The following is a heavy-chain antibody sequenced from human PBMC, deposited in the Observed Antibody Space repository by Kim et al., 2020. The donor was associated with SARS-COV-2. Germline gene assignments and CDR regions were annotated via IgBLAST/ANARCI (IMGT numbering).Heavy chain of an antibody. CDR1: GYSFSTYW. D-gene: IGHD6-13*01. J-gene: IGHJ4*02. CDR2: IYPGDSDT. Sequence: GESLKISCKGSGYSFSTYWLGWVRQMPGKGLEWMGIIYPGDSDTRYSPSFQGQVTLSADKSISTAYLQWSSLKASDTAMYYCARRQKAVAGIFGFDYWGQGTLVTVSS. CDR3: ARRQKAVAGIFGFDY. V-gene: IGHV5-51*01.